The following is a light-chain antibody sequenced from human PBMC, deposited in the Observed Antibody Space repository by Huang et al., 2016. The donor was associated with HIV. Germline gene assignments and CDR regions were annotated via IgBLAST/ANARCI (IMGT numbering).Light chain of an antibody. CDR1: QIIGSK. J-gene: IGKJ4*01. Sequence: EVVMTQSPATLSVSPGGRATLSCRASQIIGSKLAWYGQKPGQAPRLLIYGASTRATGIPDRFSGSVSVTEFTLTISSLQSEDFAVYYCQQYNNWPLTFGGGTKVEIK. CDR3: QQYNNWPLT. CDR2: GAS. V-gene: IGKV3-15*01.